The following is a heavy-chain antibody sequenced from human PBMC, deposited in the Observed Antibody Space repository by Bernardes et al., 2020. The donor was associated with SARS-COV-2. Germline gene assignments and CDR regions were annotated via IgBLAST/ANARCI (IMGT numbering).Heavy chain of an antibody. CDR2: IKNRTDGGTT. CDR3: RKVVGPRGDDY. Sequence: GGCLSPPRAAPGFSITYGWMSWVRPAPGKGLEWVGLIKNRTDGGTTDYAAPVKGRFTISRDDSKNTLYLQMDSLKAEDTAVYYCRKVVGPRGDDYWGQGTLVTVSS. V-gene: IGHV3-15*01. J-gene: IGHJ4*02. D-gene: IGHD2-15*01. CDR1: GFSITYGW.